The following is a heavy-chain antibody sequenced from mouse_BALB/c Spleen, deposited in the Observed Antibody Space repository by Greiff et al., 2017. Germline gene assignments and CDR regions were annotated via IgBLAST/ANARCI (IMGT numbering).Heavy chain of an antibody. Sequence: EVKLMESGAELVKPGASVKLSCTASGFNIKDTYMHWVKQRPEQGLEWIGRIDPANGNTKYDPKFQGKATITADTSSNTAYLQLSSLTSEDTAVYYCAFYYGYDRGYYAMDYWGQGTSVTVSS. J-gene: IGHJ4*01. V-gene: IGHV14-3*02. CDR3: AFYYGYDRGYYAMDY. D-gene: IGHD2-2*01. CDR1: GFNIKDTY. CDR2: IDPANGNT.